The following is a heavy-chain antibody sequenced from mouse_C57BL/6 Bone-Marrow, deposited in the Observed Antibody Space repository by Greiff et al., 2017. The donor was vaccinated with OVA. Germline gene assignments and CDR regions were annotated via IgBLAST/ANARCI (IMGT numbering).Heavy chain of an antibody. CDR1: GYTFTSYW. D-gene: IGHD1-1*01. CDR3: ARGADYYGSSPYAMDY. J-gene: IGHJ4*01. V-gene: IGHV1-55*01. Sequence: QVHVKQPGAELVKPGASVKMSCKASGYTFTSYWITWVKQRPGQGLEWIGDIYPGSGSTNYNEKFKSKATLTVDTSSSTAYMQLSSLTSEDSAVYYCARGADYYGSSPYAMDYWGQGTSVTVSS. CDR2: IYPGSGST.